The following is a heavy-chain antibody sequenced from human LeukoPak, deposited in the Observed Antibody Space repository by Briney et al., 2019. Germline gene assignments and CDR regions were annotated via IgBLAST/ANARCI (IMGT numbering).Heavy chain of an antibody. J-gene: IGHJ4*02. V-gene: IGHV1-18*01. CDR1: GYTFTSYG. D-gene: IGHD3-16*01. Sequence: ASVKVSCKASGYTFTSYGISWVRQGPGQGLEWMGWISAYNGNTNYAQKLQGRGTMTTDTSTSTAYMELRSLRSDDTAVYYCARVPHPRLGIYFDYWGQGTLVTVSS. CDR3: ARVPHPRLGIYFDY. CDR2: ISAYNGNT.